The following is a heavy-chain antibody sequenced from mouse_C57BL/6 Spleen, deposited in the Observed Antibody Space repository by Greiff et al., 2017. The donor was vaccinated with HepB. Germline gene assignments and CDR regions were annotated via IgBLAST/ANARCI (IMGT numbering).Heavy chain of an antibody. Sequence: QVQLQQSGAELVKPGASVKLSCKASGYTFTSYWMQWVKQRPGQGLEWIGEIDPSDSYTNYNQKFKGKATLTVDTSSSTAYMQLSSLTSEDSAVYYCARRGYYDVWYFDVWGTGTTVTVSS. J-gene: IGHJ1*03. CDR3: ARRGYYDVWYFDV. D-gene: IGHD1-1*01. CDR2: IDPSDSYT. V-gene: IGHV1-50*01. CDR1: GYTFTSYW.